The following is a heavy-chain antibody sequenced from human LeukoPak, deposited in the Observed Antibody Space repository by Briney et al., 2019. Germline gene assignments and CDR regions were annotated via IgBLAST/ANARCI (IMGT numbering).Heavy chain of an antibody. CDR2: ISYDGSNK. J-gene: IGHJ6*02. V-gene: IGHV3-30*18. Sequence: PGGSLRLSCAASGFTFSSYGMHWVRRAPGKGLEWVAVISYDGSNKYYADSVKGRFTISRDNSKNTLYLQMNSLRAEDTAVYYCAKDGPQGYYYYGMDVWGQGTTVTVSS. CDR3: AKDGPQGYYYYGMDV. CDR1: GFTFSSYG.